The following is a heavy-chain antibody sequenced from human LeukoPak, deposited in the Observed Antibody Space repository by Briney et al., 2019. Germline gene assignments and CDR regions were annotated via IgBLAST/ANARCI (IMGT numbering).Heavy chain of an antibody. V-gene: IGHV4-30-2*01. CDR2: IYHSGST. CDR3: ARGGAGYYDSSGYYC. J-gene: IGHJ4*02. D-gene: IGHD3-22*01. Sequence: SETLSLTCAVSGGSISSGGYSWSWIRQPPGKGLEWIGYIYHSGSTYYNPSLKSRVTISVDRSKNQFSLKLSSVTAADTAVYYCARGGAGYYDSSGYYCWGQGTLVTVSS. CDR1: GGSISSGGYS.